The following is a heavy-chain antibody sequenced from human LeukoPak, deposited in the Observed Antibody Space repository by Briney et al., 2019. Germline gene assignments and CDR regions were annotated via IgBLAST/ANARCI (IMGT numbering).Heavy chain of an antibody. Sequence: GGSLRLSCVASGFNFNNYGMHWVRQAPGKGLEWVAALWFDGSHEYYADSVKGRFTISRDNFKNTLFMEMNALTAGDTAIYYCAKDASDFGDSYFDHWGKGTPVTVSS. D-gene: IGHD4-17*01. J-gene: IGHJ4*02. CDR3: AKDASDFGDSYFDH. CDR1: GFNFNNYG. CDR2: LWFDGSHE. V-gene: IGHV3-33*06.